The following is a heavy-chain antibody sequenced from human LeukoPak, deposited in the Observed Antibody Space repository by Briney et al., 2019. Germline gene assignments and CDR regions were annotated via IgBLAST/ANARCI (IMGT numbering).Heavy chain of an antibody. CDR2: ISASGGST. V-gene: IGHV3-23*01. J-gene: IGHJ4*02. CDR3: AKASGNWGIFGY. D-gene: IGHD7-27*01. Sequence: GGSLRLSCAASGFTFSSYAMSWVRRAPGKGLEWVSAISASGGSTYYADSVKGRFTISRDNSKNTLYLQMNSLRAEDTAVYYCAKASGNWGIFGYWGQGTLVTVSS. CDR1: GFTFSSYA.